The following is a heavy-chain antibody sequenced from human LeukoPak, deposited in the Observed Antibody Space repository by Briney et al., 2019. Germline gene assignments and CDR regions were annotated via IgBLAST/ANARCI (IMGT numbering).Heavy chain of an antibody. CDR1: GYPFTTYW. CDR3: ARRGHRQAADNAFDI. D-gene: IGHD6-13*01. Sequence: GESLQISCKGSGYPFTTYWIGWVRQLPGKGLEWMGIIYPGDSDTRYSPSFQGQVTISADKSISTSYLQWSSLKASDTAMYYCARRGHRQAADNAFDIWGQGTMVTVSS. CDR2: IYPGDSDT. J-gene: IGHJ3*02. V-gene: IGHV5-51*01.